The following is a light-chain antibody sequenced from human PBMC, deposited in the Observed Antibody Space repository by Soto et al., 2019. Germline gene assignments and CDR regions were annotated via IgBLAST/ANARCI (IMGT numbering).Light chain of an antibody. CDR2: EVS. CDR1: SSYVGAYDF. J-gene: IGLJ1*01. V-gene: IGLV2-14*03. Sequence: QSVLNQPASVSGSPGQSITIPRTGTSSYVGAYDFVSWYQQHPDKAPKLMIYEVSNRPSGVSNRFSGSKSVNTATLTISGLQAEDEADYYCSSYTSSSTRVFGTGTKVTVL. CDR3: SSYTSSSTRV.